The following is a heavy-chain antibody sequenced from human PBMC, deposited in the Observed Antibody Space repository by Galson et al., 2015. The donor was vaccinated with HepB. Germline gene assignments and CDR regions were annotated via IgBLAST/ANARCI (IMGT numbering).Heavy chain of an antibody. Sequence: SVKVSCKASGYTFTGYYMHWVRQAPGQGLEWMGWINPNSGGTNYAQKFQGKVTMTRDTSISTAYMELSRLRSDDTAVYYCARQDYGDYGKTDYWGQGTLVTVSS. D-gene: IGHD4-17*01. V-gene: IGHV1-2*02. CDR2: INPNSGGT. CDR3: ARQDYGDYGKTDY. CDR1: GYTFTGYY. J-gene: IGHJ4*02.